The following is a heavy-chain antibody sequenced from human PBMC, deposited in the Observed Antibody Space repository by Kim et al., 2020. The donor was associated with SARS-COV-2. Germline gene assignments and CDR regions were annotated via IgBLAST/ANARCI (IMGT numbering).Heavy chain of an antibody. CDR1: GFTFNTYD. CDR2: ISAGDGRT. Sequence: GGSLRLSCAGSGFTFNTYDMSWVRQAPGKGLEWVSVISAGDGRTYYADSVKGRFTVSRDNSKNTLYLQMDSLRAEDTAIYYCAKGGWLDSWGQGTLVTVSS. CDR3: AKGGWLDS. J-gene: IGHJ5*01. V-gene: IGHV3-23*01.